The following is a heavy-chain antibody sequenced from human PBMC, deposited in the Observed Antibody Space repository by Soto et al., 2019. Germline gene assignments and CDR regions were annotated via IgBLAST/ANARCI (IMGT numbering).Heavy chain of an antibody. V-gene: IGHV4-39*01. Sequence: PSETLSLTCTFSGVSVSSSSFFCGWIRQSPWKGLEWIGSIYYSGTTYYNPSLKSRVTISVDTSKSQFSLRVSSVTAADTAVYYCGRHPATSETYFYGMEVWGQGTTVTVSS. CDR2: IYYSGTT. CDR3: GRHPATSETYFYGMEV. J-gene: IGHJ6*02. CDR1: GVSVSSSSFF.